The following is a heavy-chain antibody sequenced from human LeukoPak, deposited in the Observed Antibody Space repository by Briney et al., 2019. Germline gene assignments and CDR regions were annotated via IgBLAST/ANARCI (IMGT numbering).Heavy chain of an antibody. D-gene: IGHD3-22*01. J-gene: IGHJ4*02. CDR3: ARDRYYYDSSGYCIDY. CDR1: GFTFSSYW. V-gene: IGHV3-7*01. Sequence: GGSLRLSRAASGFTFSSYWMSWVRQAPGKGLEWVANIKQDGSEKYYVDSVKGRFTISRDNAKNSLYLQMNSLRAEDTAVYYCARDRYYYDSSGYCIDYWGQGTLVTVSS. CDR2: IKQDGSEK.